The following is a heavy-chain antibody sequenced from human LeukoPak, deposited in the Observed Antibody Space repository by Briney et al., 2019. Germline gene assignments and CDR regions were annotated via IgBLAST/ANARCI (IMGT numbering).Heavy chain of an antibody. Sequence: GRSLRLSCAASGFTFSSYGMHWVRQAPGKGLEWVAVISYDGSNKYYADSVKGRFTISRDNSKNTLYLQMNSLRAEDTAVYYCTTGYCSSTSCYFYYYGMDVWGQGTTVTVSS. CDR1: GFTFSSYG. V-gene: IGHV3-30*03. J-gene: IGHJ6*02. CDR2: ISYDGSNK. D-gene: IGHD2-2*01. CDR3: TTGYCSSTSCYFYYYGMDV.